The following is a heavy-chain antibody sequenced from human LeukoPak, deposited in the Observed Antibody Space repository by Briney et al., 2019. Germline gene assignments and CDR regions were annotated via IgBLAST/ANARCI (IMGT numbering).Heavy chain of an antibody. CDR1: GFTFSSYG. J-gene: IGHJ4*02. CDR3: AKDAGGYADH. V-gene: IGHV3-30*18. D-gene: IGHD5-12*01. Sequence: GGSLRLSCAASGFTFSSYGMHWVRQAPGKGLEWVAVISYDGSNKYYADSVKGRFTISRDNSKNTLYLQMNRLRAEDTAVYYCAKDAGGYADHWGQGTLVTVSS. CDR2: ISYDGSNK.